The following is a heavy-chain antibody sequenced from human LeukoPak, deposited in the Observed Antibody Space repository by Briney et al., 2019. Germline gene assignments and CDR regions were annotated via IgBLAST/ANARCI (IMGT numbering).Heavy chain of an antibody. D-gene: IGHD2-21*02. Sequence: SETLSLTCTVSGGSISSSSYYWGWIRQPPGKGLEWIGSLYYSGSTYYNPSLKSRVTISVDTSKNQFSLKLSSVTAADTAVYYCARQGLLQTGYFDYWGQGTLVTVSS. J-gene: IGHJ4*02. CDR3: ARQGLLQTGYFDY. CDR1: GGSISSSSYY. CDR2: LYYSGST. V-gene: IGHV4-39*01.